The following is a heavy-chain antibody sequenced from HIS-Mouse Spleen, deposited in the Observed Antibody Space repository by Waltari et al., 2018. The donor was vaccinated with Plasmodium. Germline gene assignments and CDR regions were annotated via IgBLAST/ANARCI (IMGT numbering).Heavy chain of an antibody. Sequence: EVQLLESGGGLVQPGGSLRLSCAASGFTFSSYAMSWVRQAPGKGVGGVSAIRGSGGSKYYADSVKGRFTISRDNSKNTLYLQMNSLRAEDTAVYYCAKTIKYYDILTGYPFDYWGQGTLVTVSS. D-gene: IGHD3-9*01. CDR2: IRGSGGSK. J-gene: IGHJ4*02. CDR1: GFTFSSYA. CDR3: AKTIKYYDILTGYPFDY. V-gene: IGHV3-23*01.